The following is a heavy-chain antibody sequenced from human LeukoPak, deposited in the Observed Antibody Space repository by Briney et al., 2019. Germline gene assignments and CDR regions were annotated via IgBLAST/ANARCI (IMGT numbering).Heavy chain of an antibody. CDR3: ARLEEDLTLGVAGYWFVP. V-gene: IGHV5-51*01. CDR2: IYPDDSNT. D-gene: IGHD3-16*01. CDR1: GYSFTTHW. J-gene: IGHJ5*02. Sequence: GESLKISCKGSGYSFTTHWIGWVRQMPGKGLEWMGIIYPDDSNTRYSPSFQGQVTLSADKSINTAYLQWSSLRASDTAMYYCARLEEDLTLGVAGYWFVPWGQGTLVTVSS.